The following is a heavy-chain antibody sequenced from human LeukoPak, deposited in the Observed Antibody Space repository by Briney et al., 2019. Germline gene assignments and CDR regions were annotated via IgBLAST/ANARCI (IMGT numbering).Heavy chain of an antibody. V-gene: IGHV1-8*02. Sequence: ASVTVSCKASGGTFSSYAISWVRQAPGQGLEWMGWMNPNSGNTGYAQKFQGRVTMTRNTSISTAYMELSSLRSEDTAVYYCARGPYYDFWSGYYTGVHYYYYYGMDVWGQGTTVTVSS. D-gene: IGHD3-3*01. CDR2: MNPNSGNT. J-gene: IGHJ6*02. CDR3: ARGPYYDFWSGYYTGVHYYYYYGMDV. CDR1: GGTFSSYA.